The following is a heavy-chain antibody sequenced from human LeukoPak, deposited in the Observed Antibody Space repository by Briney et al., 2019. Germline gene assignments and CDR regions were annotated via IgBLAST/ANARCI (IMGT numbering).Heavy chain of an antibody. CDR1: GFTYSSYS. V-gene: IGHV3-48*04. Sequence: GGSLRLSCAASGFTYSSYSMSRVRQAPGKGLEWVSFISRDGGTIDYADSVKGRFTISRDNAKNSLYLQMSRLRGEDTAVYYCARKAITVTTFDYWGQGTLVTVSS. CDR2: ISRDGGTI. D-gene: IGHD4-17*01. J-gene: IGHJ4*02. CDR3: ARKAITVTTFDY.